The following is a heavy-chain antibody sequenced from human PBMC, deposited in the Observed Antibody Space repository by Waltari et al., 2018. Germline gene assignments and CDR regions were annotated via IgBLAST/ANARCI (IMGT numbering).Heavy chain of an antibody. CDR3: ARGASTSPGMASY. CDR1: GASISSHY. Sequence: QVQLQASGPGLVKPSAPLSPTSAVSGASISSHYWSWIRQPPGKGLEWIGCIYYSGSSHYSPSLKSRVTISGVTSKNQFSLKLSSVTVAATAVYDCARGASTSPGMASYWGQGTLVTVSS. J-gene: IGHJ4*02. D-gene: IGHD3-10*01. CDR2: IYYSGSS. V-gene: IGHV4-59*11.